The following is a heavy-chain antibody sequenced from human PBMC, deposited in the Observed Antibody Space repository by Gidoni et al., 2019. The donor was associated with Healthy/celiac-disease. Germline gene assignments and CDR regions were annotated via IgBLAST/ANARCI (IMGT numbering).Heavy chain of an antibody. CDR3: ARAHLYYDFWSGPSGYGDGDWFDP. J-gene: IGHJ5*02. D-gene: IGHD3-3*01. V-gene: IGHV1-69*01. CDR2: IIPIFGTA. CDR1: GGPFSSYA. Sequence: QVQLVQSGAEVKKPGSSVKVSCKASGGPFSSYAISWVRQAPGQGLEWMGGIIPIFGTANYAQKFQGRVTITADESTSTAYMELSSLRSEDTAVYYCARAHLYYDFWSGPSGYGDGDWFDPWGQGTLVTVSS.